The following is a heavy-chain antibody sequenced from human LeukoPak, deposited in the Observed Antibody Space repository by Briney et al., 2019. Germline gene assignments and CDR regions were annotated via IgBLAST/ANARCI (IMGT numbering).Heavy chain of an antibody. CDR1: GDSVSSNSAA. V-gene: IGHV6-1*01. CDR3: ARVNVVVTATRHYYYYYGMDV. Sequence: SQTLSLTCAISGDSVSSNSAAWNWIRQSPSRGLEWLGRTYYRSKWYNDYAVSVKSRITINPDTSKNQFSLQLNSVTPEDTAVYYCARVNVVVTATRHYYYYYGMDVWGQGTTVTVSS. D-gene: IGHD2-21*02. J-gene: IGHJ6*02. CDR2: TYYRSKWYN.